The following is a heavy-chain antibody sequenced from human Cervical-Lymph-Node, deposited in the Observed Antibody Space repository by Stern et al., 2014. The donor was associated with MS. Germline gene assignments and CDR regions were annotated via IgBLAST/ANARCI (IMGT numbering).Heavy chain of an antibody. Sequence: EVQLVESGGGLVQPGGSLRLSCAASGFTFSSYSMNWVRQAPGKGLEWVSYISSSSSTIYYADSVKGRFTISRDNAKNSLYLQMNSLRDEDTAVYYCAIQREIYDFWSERDYWGQGTLVTVSS. CDR3: AIQREIYDFWSERDY. D-gene: IGHD3-3*01. CDR1: GFTFSSYS. V-gene: IGHV3-48*02. CDR2: ISSSSSTI. J-gene: IGHJ4*02.